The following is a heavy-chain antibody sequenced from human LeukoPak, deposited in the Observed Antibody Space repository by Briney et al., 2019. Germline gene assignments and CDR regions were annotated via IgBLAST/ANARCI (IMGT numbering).Heavy chain of an antibody. CDR1: GGSISSGGYY. V-gene: IGHV4-31*03. CDR2: IYYSGST. J-gene: IGHJ6*02. Sequence: SQTLSLTCTVSGGSISSGGYYWSWIRQHPGKGLDWIGYIYYSGSTYYNPSLKSRVTISVDTSKNQFSLKLSSVTAADTAVYYCARDEPYCSSTSCYGTYGMDVWGQGTTVTVSS. CDR3: ARDEPYCSSTSCYGTYGMDV. D-gene: IGHD2-2*01.